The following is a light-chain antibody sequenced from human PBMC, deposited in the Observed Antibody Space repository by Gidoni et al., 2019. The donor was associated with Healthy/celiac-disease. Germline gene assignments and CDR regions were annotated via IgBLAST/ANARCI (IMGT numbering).Light chain of an antibody. J-gene: IGLJ1*01. CDR2: EVS. Sequence: QSALTQPASVSGSPGQSITISGTGTSRDVGGYNYVSWYQQHPGKAPKLMIYEVSNRPSGVSNRFSGSKSGNTASLTISGLQAEDEADYYCSSYTSSSTYVFGTGTKVTVL. CDR3: SSYTSSSTYV. CDR1: SRDVGGYNY. V-gene: IGLV2-14*01.